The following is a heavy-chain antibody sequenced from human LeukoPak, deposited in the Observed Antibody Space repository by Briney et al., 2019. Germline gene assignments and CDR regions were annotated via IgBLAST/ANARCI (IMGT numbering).Heavy chain of an antibody. Sequence: GGSLRLSCAASGLTFSSYAMSWVRQAPGKGLEWVAAISGSGGTTYYADSVKGGFTISRDNSKNTLYLQMPRLRAEDTAEYYCAKLRFLEWFDAFDFWGQGTMVTVSS. D-gene: IGHD3-3*01. CDR3: AKLRFLEWFDAFDF. CDR1: GLTFSSYA. CDR2: ISGSGGTT. V-gene: IGHV3-23*01. J-gene: IGHJ3*01.